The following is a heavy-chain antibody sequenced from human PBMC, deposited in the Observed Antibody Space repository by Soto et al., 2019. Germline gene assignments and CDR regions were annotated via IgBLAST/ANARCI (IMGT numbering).Heavy chain of an antibody. V-gene: IGHV4-34*01. CDR2: INHSGST. J-gene: IGHJ5*02. CDR3: ARAFGYDFWSGYPIT. Sequence: SSETLSLTCAVYGGSFSGYHWSWIRQPPGKGLEWIGEINHSGSTNYNPSLKSRVTISVDTSKNQFSLKLSSVTAADTVVYYCARAFGYDFWSGYPITWGQGALVTVSS. CDR1: GGSFSGYH. D-gene: IGHD3-3*01.